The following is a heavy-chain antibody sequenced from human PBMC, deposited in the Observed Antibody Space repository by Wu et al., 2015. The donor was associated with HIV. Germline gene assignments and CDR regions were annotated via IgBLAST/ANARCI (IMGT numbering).Heavy chain of an antibody. D-gene: IGHD1-7*01. Sequence: QVQLQESGPGLVKPSQTLSLTCSLSDSLTSGDYYWTWIRQSPGKGLEWIGYIFSNGNTKYSPSLQSRVTISLDTSNNRFSLKLTSVTAADTGMYYCAREAWNSLGWLWFDIWGQGTMVTVSS. J-gene: IGHJ3*02. CDR2: IFSNGNT. CDR1: DSLTSGDYY. CDR3: AREAWNSLGWLWFDI. V-gene: IGHV4-30-4*08.